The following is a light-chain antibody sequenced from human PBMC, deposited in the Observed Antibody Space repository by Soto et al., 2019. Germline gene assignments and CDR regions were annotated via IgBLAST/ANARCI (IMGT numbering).Light chain of an antibody. CDR2: YAS. Sequence: DIQMTPSPSPLSASVGDTVTVTCRASQSVSGWLAWYQQKPGEDPKLLIYYASALPRGVPSRFSGSGSGTKFNLTIASLQPDEFATYECQQYETFSGTFGPVAELEI. CDR1: QSVSGW. J-gene: IGKJ1*01. V-gene: IGKV1-5*01. CDR3: QQYETFSGT.